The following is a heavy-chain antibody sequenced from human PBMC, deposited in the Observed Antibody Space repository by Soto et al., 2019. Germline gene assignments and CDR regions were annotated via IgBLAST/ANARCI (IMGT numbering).Heavy chain of an antibody. CDR2: IIPISGRT. V-gene: IGHV1-69*01. Sequence: QVQLVQSGAEVKRPGSSVTVSCEASGGTFSSLGFTWVRQAPGQALEWMGGIIPISGRTTFSPKFLGRVTITADESTRPTYMLLTALTCDDTAIYYCATRGTQGRSLEVAGYWSQGTMVSVSS. J-gene: IGHJ4*02. D-gene: IGHD3-10*01. CDR3: ATRGTQGRSLEVAGY. CDR1: GGTFSSLG.